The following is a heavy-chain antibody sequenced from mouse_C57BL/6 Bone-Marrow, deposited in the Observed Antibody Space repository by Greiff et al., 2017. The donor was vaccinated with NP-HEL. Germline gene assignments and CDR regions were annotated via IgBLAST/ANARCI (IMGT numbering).Heavy chain of an antibody. CDR3: ARRIYSNRWYFDV. V-gene: IGHV5-6*02. CDR2: ISSGGSYT. J-gene: IGHJ1*03. Sequence: EVKLVESGGDLVKPGGSLKLSCAASGFTFSSYGMSWVRQTPDKRLEWVATISSGGSYTYYPDSVKGRFTISRDNAKNTLYLQMSSLKSEDTAMYYCARRIYSNRWYFDVWGTGTTVTVSS. D-gene: IGHD2-5*01. CDR1: GFTFSSYG.